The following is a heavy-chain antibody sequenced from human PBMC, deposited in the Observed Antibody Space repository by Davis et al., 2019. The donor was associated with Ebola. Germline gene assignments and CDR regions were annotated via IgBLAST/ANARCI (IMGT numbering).Heavy chain of an antibody. Sequence: SLKISCAASGFNFAASAMLWVRLAPGKGLEWVSGISWNGDGVVYADSVKGRFTISSDSSKHTLYLQMNSLRAEDTAVYYCAREIAATGTFDYWGQGTLVTVSS. CDR2: ISWNGDGV. CDR1: GFNFAASA. D-gene: IGHD6-13*01. J-gene: IGHJ4*02. V-gene: IGHV3-9*01. CDR3: AREIAATGTFDY.